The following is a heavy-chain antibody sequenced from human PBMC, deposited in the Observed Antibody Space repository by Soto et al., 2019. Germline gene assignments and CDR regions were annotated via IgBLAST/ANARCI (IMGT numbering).Heavy chain of an antibody. CDR1: GGSVSSGSYY. D-gene: IGHD3-3*01. CDR3: ARVSPGYDFWSGYYPPYYFDY. J-gene: IGHJ4*02. Sequence: SETLSLTCTVSGGSVSSGSYYWSWIRQPPGKGLEWIGYIYYSGSTNYNPSLKSRVTISVDTSKNQFSLRLSSVTAADTAVYYCARVSPGYDFWSGYYPPYYFDYWGQGTLVTVSS. V-gene: IGHV4-61*01. CDR2: IYYSGST.